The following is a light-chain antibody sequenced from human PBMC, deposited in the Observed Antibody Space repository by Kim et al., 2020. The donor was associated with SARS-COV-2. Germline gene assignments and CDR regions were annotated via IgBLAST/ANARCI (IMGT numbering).Light chain of an antibody. V-gene: IGLV3-25*03. CDR2: KDS. CDR1: ALQKQY. J-gene: IGLJ2*01. Sequence: GQTARITCSGDALQKQYAYWYQQKPGQAPVLVIYKDSERPSGIPERFSGSSSGTTVTLTISGVQAEDEADYYCQSADSSGTYPVVFGGGTQLTVL. CDR3: QSADSSGTYPVV.